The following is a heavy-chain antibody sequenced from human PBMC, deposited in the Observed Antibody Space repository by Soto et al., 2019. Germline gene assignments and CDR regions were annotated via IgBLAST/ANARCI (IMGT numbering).Heavy chain of an antibody. V-gene: IGHV3-49*03. D-gene: IGHD2-15*01. CDR2: ITSKAYGATT. J-gene: IGHJ4*02. CDR3: SRDKRGCSVGSCYSFDC. Sequence: EVQLVESGGGLVQPGRSLRLSCSVSGYTFGDYAVSWFRQAPGKGLEWLGFITSKAYGATTEYAASVKGRISISRDDSKSIAYLHMDILRTEDTAVYYCSRDKRGCSVGSCYSFDCWGQGTLVTVSS. CDR1: GYTFGDYA.